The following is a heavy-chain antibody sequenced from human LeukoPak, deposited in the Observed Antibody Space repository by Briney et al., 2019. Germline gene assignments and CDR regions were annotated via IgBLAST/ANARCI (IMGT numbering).Heavy chain of an antibody. Sequence: GASVKVSCKASGYTFTSYGISWVRQAPGQGLEWMGWISAYNGNTNYAQKLQGRVTMTTDTSTSTAYMELRSLRSDDTAVYYCARVVLSGYDRNRHYYYYGMDVWGQGTTVIVSS. J-gene: IGHJ6*02. CDR1: GYTFTSYG. D-gene: IGHD5-12*01. V-gene: IGHV1-18*01. CDR2: ISAYNGNT. CDR3: ARVVLSGYDRNRHYYYYGMDV.